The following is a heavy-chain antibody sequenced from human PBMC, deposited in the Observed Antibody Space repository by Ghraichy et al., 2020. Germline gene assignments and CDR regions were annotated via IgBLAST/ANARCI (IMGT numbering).Heavy chain of an antibody. Sequence: LSLTCAASGFTFSSYAMSWVRQAPGKGLEWVSAISGSGGSTYYADSVKGRFTISRDNFKNTLYLQMNSLRAEDTAVYYCAKHRYYDFWSGYYNGMDVWGQGTTVTVSS. V-gene: IGHV3-23*01. D-gene: IGHD3-3*01. CDR2: ISGSGGST. CDR1: GFTFSSYA. J-gene: IGHJ6*02. CDR3: AKHRYYDFWSGYYNGMDV.